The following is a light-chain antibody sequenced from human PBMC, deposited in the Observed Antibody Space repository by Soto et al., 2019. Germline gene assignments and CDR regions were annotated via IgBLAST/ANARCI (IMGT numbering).Light chain of an antibody. J-gene: IGLJ2*01. CDR2: EGS. CDR3: CSYVGRVL. CDR1: SSDIGSYNL. V-gene: IGLV2-23*01. Sequence: QSALTQPASVSGSPGQSITISCTGTSSDIGSYNLVSWYQQYPGKAPKLMIYEGSKRPSGVSIRFSGSKSGNTASLTISGLQAEDEADYYCCSYVGRVLFGGGTKVTVL.